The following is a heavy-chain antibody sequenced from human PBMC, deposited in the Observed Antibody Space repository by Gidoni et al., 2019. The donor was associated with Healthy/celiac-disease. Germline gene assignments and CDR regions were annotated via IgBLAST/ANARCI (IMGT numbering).Heavy chain of an antibody. D-gene: IGHD6-19*01. Sequence: QVQLVESGGGVVQPGRSLRLSCAASGFTFSSYGMHWVRQAPGKGLEWVAVISYDVSNKYYADSVKGRFTISRDNSKNTLYLQMNSLRAEDTAVYYCAKAAQQWLAAYFDYWGQGTLVTVSS. CDR2: ISYDVSNK. CDR3: AKAAQQWLAAYFDY. V-gene: IGHV3-30*18. J-gene: IGHJ4*02. CDR1: GFTFSSYG.